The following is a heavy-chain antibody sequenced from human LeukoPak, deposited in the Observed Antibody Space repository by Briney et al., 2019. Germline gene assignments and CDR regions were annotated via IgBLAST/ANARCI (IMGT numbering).Heavy chain of an antibody. CDR1: GASIGKKTYY. CDR3: ARAPEVDYGDYVGLDAFDI. Sequence: SETLSLTCTVSGASIGKKTYYWGWLRQPPGKGLEWIGYIYYSGSTNYNPSLKSRVTISVDTSKNQFSLKLSSVTAADTAVYYCARAPEVDYGDYVGLDAFDIWGQGTMVTVSS. J-gene: IGHJ3*02. CDR2: IYYSGST. V-gene: IGHV4-61*05. D-gene: IGHD4-17*01.